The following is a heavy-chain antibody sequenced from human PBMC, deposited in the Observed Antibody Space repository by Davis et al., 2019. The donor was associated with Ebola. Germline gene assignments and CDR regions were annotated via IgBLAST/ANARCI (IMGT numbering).Heavy chain of an antibody. Sequence: PGGSLRLSCTASAFSFGDYAMSWFRQAPGKGLEWVGFIRSKAYGGTTEYAASVKGRFTISRDDSKSIAYLQMNSLKTEDTAVYYCTRESTKWELVDFDYWGQGTLVTVAS. V-gene: IGHV3-49*03. D-gene: IGHD1-26*01. J-gene: IGHJ4*02. CDR2: IRSKAYGGTT. CDR3: TRESTKWELVDFDY. CDR1: AFSFGDYA.